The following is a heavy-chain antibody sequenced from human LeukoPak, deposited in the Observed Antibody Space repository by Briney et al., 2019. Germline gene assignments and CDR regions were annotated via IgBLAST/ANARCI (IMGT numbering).Heavy chain of an antibody. Sequence: PGGSLRLSCAASGFTVSSNYMSWVRQAPGKGLEWVAVIWYDGSNKYYADSVKGRFTISRDNSKNTLYLQMNSLRAEDTAVYYCASGTELGYCSGGSCYSPYYYYGMDVWGQGTTVTVSS. J-gene: IGHJ6*02. V-gene: IGHV3-33*08. D-gene: IGHD2-15*01. CDR3: ASGTELGYCSGGSCYSPYYYYGMDV. CDR2: IWYDGSNK. CDR1: GFTVSSNY.